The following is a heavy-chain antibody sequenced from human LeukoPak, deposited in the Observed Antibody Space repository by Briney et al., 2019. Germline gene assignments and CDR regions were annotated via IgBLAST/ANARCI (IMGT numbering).Heavy chain of an antibody. CDR3: AREYSSSSGWWFDP. CDR2: IIPIFGTA. Sequence: SVKVSCKASGGAFSSYAISWVRQAPGQGLEWMGGIIPIFGTANYAQKFQGRVTITADESTSTAYMELSSLRSEDTAVYYCAREYSSSSGWWFDPWGQGTLVTVSS. CDR1: GGAFSSYA. D-gene: IGHD6-6*01. J-gene: IGHJ5*02. V-gene: IGHV1-69*13.